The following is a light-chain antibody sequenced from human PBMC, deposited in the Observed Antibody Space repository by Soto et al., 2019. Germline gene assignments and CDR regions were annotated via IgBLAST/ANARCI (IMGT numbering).Light chain of an antibody. V-gene: IGKV3-20*01. J-gene: IGKJ1*01. CDR1: QSVSNSN. CDR2: GAS. Sequence: IVLTQSPGTLSLSPGERATLSCRASQSVSNSNLAWYQQKPGQAPRLLIHGASNRATGIPDRFSGSGSGTDFTLTISRLEPADFAVYYCQQYGNSPPWTFGQGTKVDIK. CDR3: QQYGNSPPWT.